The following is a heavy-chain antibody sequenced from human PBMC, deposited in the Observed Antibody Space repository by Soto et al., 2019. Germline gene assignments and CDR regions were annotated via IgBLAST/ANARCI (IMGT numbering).Heavy chain of an antibody. CDR2: MNPNSGNT. J-gene: IGHJ6*03. CDR1: GYTFTSYD. V-gene: IGHV1-8*01. CDR3: ARVGSGSYGAEYYYMDV. Sequence: ASVKVSCTASGYTFTSYDINWVRQATGQGLEWMGWMNPNSGNTGYAQKFQGRVTMTRNTSISTAYMELSSLRSEDTAVYYCARVGSGSYGAEYYYMDVWGKGTTVTV. D-gene: IGHD3-10*01.